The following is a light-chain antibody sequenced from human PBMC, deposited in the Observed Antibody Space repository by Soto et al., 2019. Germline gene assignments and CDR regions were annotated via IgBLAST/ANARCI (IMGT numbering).Light chain of an antibody. CDR2: GAS. Sequence: EIVMTQSPATLSVSPGERATLSCRVSQSVSDNLAWYQQKAGQAPRLLIYGASTRATGIPARFSGSGSGTEFTLTISSLQSEDFGVYYCQQSNNWPYTFGQGTKLDIK. J-gene: IGKJ2*01. CDR3: QQSNNWPYT. V-gene: IGKV3-15*01. CDR1: QSVSDN.